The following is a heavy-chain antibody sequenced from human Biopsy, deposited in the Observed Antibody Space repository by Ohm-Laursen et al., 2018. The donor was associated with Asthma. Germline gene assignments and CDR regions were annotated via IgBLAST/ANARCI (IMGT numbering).Heavy chain of an antibody. CDR1: GVALSGYT. D-gene: IGHD2/OR15-2a*01. V-gene: IGHV1-58*01. Sequence: ASVKVSCNASGVALSGYTFEWVRQARGLGLEWIAWIVFASGATNYAQNFQDRLTVTRDMSAGSVSMELRGLSSTDTAVYYCAAGRTSLQGESLIWGQGTLVSV. CDR3: AAGRTSLQGESLI. J-gene: IGHJ4*01. CDR2: IVFASGAT.